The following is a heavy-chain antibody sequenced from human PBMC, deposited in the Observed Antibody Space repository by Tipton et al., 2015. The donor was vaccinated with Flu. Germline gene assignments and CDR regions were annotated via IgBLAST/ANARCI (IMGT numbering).Heavy chain of an antibody. J-gene: IGHJ5*02. CDR3: ASLTTVTTHWFDP. CDR1: GFTFSSYW. V-gene: IGHV3-74*03. Sequence: VQLVQSGGALIQPGGSLRLSCAASGFTFSSYWMSWVRQAPGNGLVWVSRINGDGTITTYADSVKGRFTVSRDNAKNTLYLQMNSLRAEDTAVYYCASLTTVTTHWFDPWGQGTLVTVSS. D-gene: IGHD4-17*01. CDR2: INGDGTIT.